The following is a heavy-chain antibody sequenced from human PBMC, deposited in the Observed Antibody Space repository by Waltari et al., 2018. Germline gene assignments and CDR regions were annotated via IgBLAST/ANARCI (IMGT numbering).Heavy chain of an antibody. CDR1: GFPFEDYA. D-gene: IGHD3-16*01. V-gene: IGHV3-9*03. Sequence: EVQLVESGGGLVKPGRSLGLSCAASGFPFEDYAMHWFRQGAGKGLEWVSGSSWNSGKIVYADSVKGRFTISRDNAKKSLYLQMNSLRLEDMALYYCAKDVQAHLGESDGVFDIWGQGTMVTVSS. CDR3: AKDVQAHLGESDGVFDI. J-gene: IGHJ3*02. CDR2: SSWNSGKI.